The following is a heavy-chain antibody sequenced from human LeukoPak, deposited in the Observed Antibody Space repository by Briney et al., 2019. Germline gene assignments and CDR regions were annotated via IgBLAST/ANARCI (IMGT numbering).Heavy chain of an antibody. V-gene: IGHV1-18*04. J-gene: IGHJ6*04. CDR1: GYTFTSYG. D-gene: IGHD3-9*01. CDR3: AGGLRYFDWQTDYYYGMDV. CDR2: ISAYNGNT. Sequence: ASVKVSCKASGYTFTSYGISWVRQAPGQGLEWMGWISAYNGNTNHAQKLQGRVTMTTDTSTSTAYMELRSLRSDDTAVYYCAGGLRYFDWQTDYYYGMDVWGKGTTVTVSS.